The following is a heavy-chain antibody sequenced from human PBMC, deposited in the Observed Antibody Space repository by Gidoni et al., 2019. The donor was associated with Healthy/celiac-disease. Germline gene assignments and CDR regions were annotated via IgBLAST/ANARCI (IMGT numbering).Heavy chain of an antibody. Sequence: EVQLVESGGGLIQPGGSLRLSCAASGFTVSSNYMSWVRQAPGKGLEWVSVIYSGGSTYYADSVKGRFTISRDNSKNTLYLQMNSLRAEDTAVYYCARDSSSWYGEDAFYWGQGTLVTVSS. CDR2: IYSGGST. CDR3: ARDSSSWYGEDAFY. J-gene: IGHJ4*02. CDR1: GFTVSSNY. D-gene: IGHD6-13*01. V-gene: IGHV3-53*01.